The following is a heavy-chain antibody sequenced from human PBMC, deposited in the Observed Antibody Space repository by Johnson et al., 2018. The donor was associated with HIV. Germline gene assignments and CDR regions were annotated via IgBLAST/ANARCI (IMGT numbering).Heavy chain of an antibody. CDR3: ARDRGTIFDI. J-gene: IGHJ3*02. D-gene: IGHD2-8*01. Sequence: VQVVESGGGLVQPGGSLRLSCAASGFTVSSNYMSWVRQAPGKGLEWVSIIYSGGSTYYADSVRGRFTVSRYNSKHTVVLQMNSLRVEDTAVYYCARDRGTIFDIWGQGTTVTVSS. CDR1: GFTVSSNY. V-gene: IGHV3-66*01. CDR2: IYSGGST.